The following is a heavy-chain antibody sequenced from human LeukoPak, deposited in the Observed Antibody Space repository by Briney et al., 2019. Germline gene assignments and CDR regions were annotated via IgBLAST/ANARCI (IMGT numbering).Heavy chain of an antibody. J-gene: IGHJ4*02. D-gene: IGHD1-14*01. CDR1: GFTFSSFA. Sequence: GSLRLSCVASGFTFSSFAMSWVRQAPGKGLEWVSAISQSSTATYYGDSVKGRSSISRDDSKNTVYLQINSLRADDTAIYYCAKESPYTSPRNYYFDYWGQGTLVTVSS. V-gene: IGHV3-23*01. CDR2: ISQSSTAT. CDR3: AKESPYTSPRNYYFDY.